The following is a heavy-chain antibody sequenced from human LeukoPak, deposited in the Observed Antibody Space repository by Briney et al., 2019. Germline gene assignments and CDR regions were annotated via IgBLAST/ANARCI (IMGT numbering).Heavy chain of an antibody. CDR2: ISGSGGYT. J-gene: IGHJ3*02. CDR1: GFTFSSYA. Sequence: PGGSLRLSCAVFGFTFSSYAMSWVRQAPGKGLEWVSAISGSGGYTYYADSVKGRFTISRDNSKDTLYLQMNSLRAEDTAVYYCARVHDCSGGSCYPDAFDIWGQGTMVTVPS. CDR3: ARVHDCSGGSCYPDAFDI. D-gene: IGHD2-15*01. V-gene: IGHV3-23*01.